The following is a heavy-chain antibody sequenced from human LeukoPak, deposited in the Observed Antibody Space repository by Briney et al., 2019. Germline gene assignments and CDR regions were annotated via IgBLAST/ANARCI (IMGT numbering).Heavy chain of an antibody. Sequence: ASVEVSCKASGYTFTSYYMHWVRQAPGQGLEWMGIINPSGGSTSYAQKFQGRVTMTRDTSTSTVYMELSSLRSEDTAVYYCARDSYDSSGYGAFDIWGQGTMVTVSS. J-gene: IGHJ3*02. CDR3: ARDSYDSSGYGAFDI. V-gene: IGHV1-46*01. CDR2: INPSGGST. CDR1: GYTFTSYY. D-gene: IGHD3-22*01.